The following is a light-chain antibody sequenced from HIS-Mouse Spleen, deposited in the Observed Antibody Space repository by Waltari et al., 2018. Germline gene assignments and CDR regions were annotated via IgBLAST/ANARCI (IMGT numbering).Light chain of an antibody. CDR3: QQYNNWPPLT. V-gene: IGKV3-15*01. CDR1: QSVSSN. J-gene: IGKJ4*01. Sequence: EIVMTQSPATLSVSPGERATLSCRASQSVSSNLAWYQQKPGQAPRLLLYGASTRATGIQARFSGSGSGTEFTLTISSMQSEDFAVYYCQQYNNWPPLTFGGGTKVEIK. CDR2: GAS.